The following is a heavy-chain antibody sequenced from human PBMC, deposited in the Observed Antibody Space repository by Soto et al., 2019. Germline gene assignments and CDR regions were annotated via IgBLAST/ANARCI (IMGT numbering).Heavy chain of an antibody. CDR2: ISYDGSNK. V-gene: IGHV3-30*18. Sequence: QVQLVESGGGVVQPGRSLRLSCAASGFTFSSYGMHWVRQAPGKGLEWVAVISYDGSNKYYADSVKGRFTISRDNSKNTLHLQMNSLRAEDTAVYYCAKDPVAAAGQEVGYFDYWGQGTLVTVSS. J-gene: IGHJ4*02. CDR3: AKDPVAAAGQEVGYFDY. CDR1: GFTFSSYG. D-gene: IGHD6-13*01.